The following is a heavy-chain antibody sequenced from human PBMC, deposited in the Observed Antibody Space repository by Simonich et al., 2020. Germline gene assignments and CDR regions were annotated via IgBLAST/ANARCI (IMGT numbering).Heavy chain of an antibody. CDR2: ISYDGSNK. D-gene: IGHD7-27*01. V-gene: IGHV3-30*07. Sequence: QVQLVESGGGVVQPGRSLRLSCAASGFTFSSYAMHWVRQAPGNGLEWVAVISYDGSNKYYEDSVKGRFTISRDNSKNTLYLQMNSLRAEDTAVYYCARDRNWGWFDPWGQGTLVTVSS. J-gene: IGHJ5*02. CDR3: ARDRNWGWFDP. CDR1: GFTFSSYA.